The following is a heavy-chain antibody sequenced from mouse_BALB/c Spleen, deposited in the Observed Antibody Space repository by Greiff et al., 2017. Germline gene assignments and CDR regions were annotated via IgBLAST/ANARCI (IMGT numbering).Heavy chain of an antibody. J-gene: IGHJ2*01. CDR3: ARGEGYYFDY. CDR1: GFTFSSFG. V-gene: IGHV5-17*02. CDR2: ISSGSSTI. Sequence: DVQLVESGGGLVQPGGSRKLSCAASGFTFSSFGMHWVRQAPEKGLEWVAYISSGSSTIYYADTVKGRFTISRDNPKNTLFLQMTSLRSEDTAMYYCARGEGYYFDYWGQGTTLTVSS.